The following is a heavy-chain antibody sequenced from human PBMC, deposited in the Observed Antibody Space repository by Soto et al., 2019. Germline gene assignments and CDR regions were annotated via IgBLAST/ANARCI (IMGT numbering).Heavy chain of an antibody. CDR1: GYTFTSYD. Sequence: QVQLVQSGAEVKKPGASVKVSCKASGYTFTSYDINWVRQATGQGLEWMGWMNPNSGNTGYAQKVQGRVTMTRNTSIRTAYMELSSLRSEDTAVYYCARLYSSSWPDPGLDVWGQGTTVTVSS. CDR3: ARLYSSSWPDPGLDV. V-gene: IGHV1-8*01. D-gene: IGHD6-13*01. CDR2: MNPNSGNT. J-gene: IGHJ6*02.